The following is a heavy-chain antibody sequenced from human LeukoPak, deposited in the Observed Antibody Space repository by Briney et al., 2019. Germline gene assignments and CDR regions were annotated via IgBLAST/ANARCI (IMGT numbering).Heavy chain of an antibody. CDR3: ARVQSGWPQGIDY. J-gene: IGHJ4*02. Sequence: SETLSLTCTVSGGSISSYYWSWIRQPPGKGLEWIGEINHSGSTNYNPSLKSRVTISVDTSKNQFSLKLSSVTAADTAVYYCARVQSGWPQGIDYWGQGTLVTVSS. D-gene: IGHD6-19*01. CDR2: INHSGST. V-gene: IGHV4-34*01. CDR1: GGSISSYY.